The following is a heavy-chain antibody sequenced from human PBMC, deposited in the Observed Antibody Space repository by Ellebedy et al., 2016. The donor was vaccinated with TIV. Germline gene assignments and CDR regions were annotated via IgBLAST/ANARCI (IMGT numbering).Heavy chain of an antibody. CDR3: ARAGLDLYSSGWGRFFDC. CDR2: IIPILGIA. D-gene: IGHD6-19*01. CDR1: GATFNTYA. J-gene: IGHJ4*02. V-gene: IGHV1-69*04. Sequence: AASVKVSCKASGATFNTYAITWARQAPGQGLEWMGRIIPILGIANYAQKFQGRVTITADKSTSTAYMELSSLRAEDTAVYYCARAGLDLYSSGWGRFFDCWGQGTLVTVSS.